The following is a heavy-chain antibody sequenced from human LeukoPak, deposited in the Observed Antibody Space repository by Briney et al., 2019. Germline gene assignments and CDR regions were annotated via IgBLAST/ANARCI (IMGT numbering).Heavy chain of an antibody. Sequence: ASVKVSCKASGYTFTSYYMHWVRQAPGQGLEWMGWINPNSGGTNYAQKFQGRVTMTRDTSISTAYMELSRLRSDDTAVYYCARDLSSGWYYYFDYWGQGTLVTVSS. V-gene: IGHV1-2*02. D-gene: IGHD6-19*01. CDR1: GYTFTSYY. CDR2: INPNSGGT. CDR3: ARDLSSGWYYYFDY. J-gene: IGHJ4*02.